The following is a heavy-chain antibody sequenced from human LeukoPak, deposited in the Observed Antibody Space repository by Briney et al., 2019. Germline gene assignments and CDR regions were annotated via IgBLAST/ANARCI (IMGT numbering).Heavy chain of an antibody. D-gene: IGHD6-13*01. Sequence: SETLSLTCAVYGGSFSGYYWSWIRQPPGKGLEWIGEINHSGSTNYNPSLKSRVTISVDTSKNQFSLKLSSVTAADTAVYYCARIPGYSSSWYARGAYYCYGMDVWGQGTTVTVSS. J-gene: IGHJ6*02. CDR2: INHSGST. V-gene: IGHV4-34*01. CDR1: GGSFSGYY. CDR3: ARIPGYSSSWYARGAYYCYGMDV.